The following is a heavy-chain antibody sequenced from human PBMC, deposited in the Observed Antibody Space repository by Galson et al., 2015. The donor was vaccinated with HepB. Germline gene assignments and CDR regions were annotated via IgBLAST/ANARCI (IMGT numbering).Heavy chain of an antibody. Sequence: TLSLTCTVSGESINSAGFAWSWIRQPPGKGLEWIGYIYRSGNTYYNPFLKSRVTVSLDRSNNQFSLNLTSVTAADTAVYYCARDHRYYHSSDYYSLAFDIWGQGAMVTVSS. CDR3: ARDHRYYHSSDYYSLAFDI. V-gene: IGHV4-30-2*01. CDR1: GESINSAGFA. J-gene: IGHJ3*02. D-gene: IGHD3-22*01. CDR2: IYRSGNT.